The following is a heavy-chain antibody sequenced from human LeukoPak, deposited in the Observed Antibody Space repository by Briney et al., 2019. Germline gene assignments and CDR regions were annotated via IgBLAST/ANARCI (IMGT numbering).Heavy chain of an antibody. CDR2: IYYGGST. CDR1: GGSISSYY. V-gene: IGHV4-59*01. J-gene: IGHJ3*02. D-gene: IGHD3-22*01. CDR3: ARDGGYYYDSSGYTI. Sequence: NPSETLSLTCTVSGGSISSYYWSWIRQPPGKGLEWIGYIYYGGSTNYNPSLKSRVTISVDTSKNQFSLKLSSVTAADTAVYYCARDGGYYYDSSGYTIWGQGTMVTVSS.